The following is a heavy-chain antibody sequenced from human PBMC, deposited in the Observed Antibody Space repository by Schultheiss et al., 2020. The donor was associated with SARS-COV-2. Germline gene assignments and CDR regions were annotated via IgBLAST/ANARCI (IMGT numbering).Heavy chain of an antibody. Sequence: SGPTLVKPTQTLTLTCTFSGFSLSTSGMCVSWIRQPPGKGLEWIGYIYYSGSTNYNPSLKSRVTMSVDTSKNQFSLKLSSVTAADTAVYYCARDGPGTAGYLDYWGQGTLVTVSS. CDR2: IYYSGST. J-gene: IGHJ4*02. CDR1: GFSLSTSGMC. CDR3: ARDGPGTAGYLDY. V-gene: IGHV4-61*08. D-gene: IGHD1-1*01.